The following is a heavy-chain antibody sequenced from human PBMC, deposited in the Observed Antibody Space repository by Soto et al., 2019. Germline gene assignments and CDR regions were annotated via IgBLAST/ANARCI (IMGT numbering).Heavy chain of an antibody. CDR1: GGSFSGYY. CDR3: ARGPRRIVVVPAAKYNWFDP. D-gene: IGHD2-2*01. V-gene: IGHV4-34*01. Sequence: QVQLQQWGAGLLKPSETLSLTCAVYGGSFSGYYWSWIRQPPGKGLEWIGEINHSGSTNYNPSLKSRVTISVDTSKNQFSLKLSSVTAADTAVYYCARGPRRIVVVPAAKYNWFDPWGQGTLVTVSS. CDR2: INHSGST. J-gene: IGHJ5*02.